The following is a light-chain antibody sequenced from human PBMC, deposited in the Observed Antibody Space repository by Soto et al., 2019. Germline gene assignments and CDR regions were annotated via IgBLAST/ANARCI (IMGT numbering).Light chain of an antibody. CDR3: HQANNWAGT. V-gene: IGKV3-15*01. Sequence: EIVMTQSPATLSVSPWERATLSCRASQSFSSNLAWYQQKPDQAPRLLIYGASTRATGIPARFSGSGSGTEFTLPISRLQSEDFADYDCHQANNWAGTFGPGTK. CDR1: QSFSSN. CDR2: GAS. J-gene: IGKJ3*01.